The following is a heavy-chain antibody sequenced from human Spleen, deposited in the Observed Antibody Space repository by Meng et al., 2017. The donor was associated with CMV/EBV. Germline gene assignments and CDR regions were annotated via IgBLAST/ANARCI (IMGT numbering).Heavy chain of an antibody. J-gene: IGHJ6*02. Sequence: GESLKISCAASGFTFDDYTMHWVRQAPGKGLEWVSLISWDGGSTYYADSVKGRFTISRDNSKNSLYLQMNSLRTEDTALYYCAKEGRGEGYYYGMDVWGQGTTVTVSS. CDR3: AKEGRGEGYYYGMDV. CDR2: ISWDGGST. D-gene: IGHD3-16*01. CDR1: GFTFDDYT. V-gene: IGHV3-43*01.